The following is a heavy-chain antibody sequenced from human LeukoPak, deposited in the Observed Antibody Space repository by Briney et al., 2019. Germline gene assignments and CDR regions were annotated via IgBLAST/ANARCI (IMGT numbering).Heavy chain of an antibody. D-gene: IGHD5-18*01. CDR1: GYTFTTYA. CDR2: INAGNGNT. CDR3: ARTTAMVTIFDY. Sequence: ASVKVSCKATGYTFTTYAMHWVRQAPGQRLEWMGWINAGNGNTKYSQKFQGRVTITRDTSASTAYMELSSLRSEDTAVYYCARTTAMVTIFDYWGQGTLVTVSS. J-gene: IGHJ4*02. V-gene: IGHV1-3*01.